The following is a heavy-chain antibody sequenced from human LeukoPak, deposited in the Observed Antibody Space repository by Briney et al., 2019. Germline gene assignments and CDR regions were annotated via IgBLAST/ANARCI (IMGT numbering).Heavy chain of an antibody. Sequence: PSETLSLTRTVSGGSISSSSYYWGWIRQPPGKGLEWIGSIYYSGSTYYNPSLKSRATISVDTSKNQFSLKLSSVTAADTAVYYCASLGYSYGYGFDYWGQGTLVTVSS. CDR1: GGSISSSSYY. V-gene: IGHV4-39*01. J-gene: IGHJ4*02. CDR2: IYYSGST. CDR3: ASLGYSYGYGFDY. D-gene: IGHD5-18*01.